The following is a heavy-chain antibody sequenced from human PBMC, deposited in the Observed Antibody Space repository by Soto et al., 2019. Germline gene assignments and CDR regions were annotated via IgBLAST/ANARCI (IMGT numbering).Heavy chain of an antibody. CDR3: AKALRRWLAMYYLEK. Sequence: QVQLVESGGGVVQPGTSLRLSCAASGFIFGDYGLQWVRQAPGKGLEWVALITYDGSKQYYADSVKGRFTISRDNSKYTLYLQLTSLKPEDTAIYYCAKALRRWLAMYYLEKWGQGTLVTVSS. D-gene: IGHD3-10*01. V-gene: IGHV3-30*18. J-gene: IGHJ4*02. CDR1: GFIFGDYG. CDR2: ITYDGSKQ.